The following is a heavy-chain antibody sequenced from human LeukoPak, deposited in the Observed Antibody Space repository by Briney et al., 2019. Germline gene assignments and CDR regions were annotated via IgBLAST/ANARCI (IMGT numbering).Heavy chain of an antibody. CDR3: ARGSGSSWYFYFDY. CDR2: IKQDGSEK. V-gene: IGHV3-7*03. Sequence: PGGSLRLSCVASGFTFSSRDWMTWVRQAPGKGLEWVANIKQDGSEKNYVDSVKGRFTISRDNAKNSVDLQMNSLRAEDTALYYCARGSGSSWYFYFDYWGQGTLVTVSS. D-gene: IGHD6-13*01. CDR1: GFTFSSRDW. J-gene: IGHJ4*02.